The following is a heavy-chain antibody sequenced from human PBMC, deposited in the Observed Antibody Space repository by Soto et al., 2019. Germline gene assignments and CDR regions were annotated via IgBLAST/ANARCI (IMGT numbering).Heavy chain of an antibody. V-gene: IGHV3-73*01. CDR1: GFSFSVSS. J-gene: IGHJ4*02. D-gene: IGHD6-13*01. Sequence: EVHLVDSGGGLVQPGGSMRLSCAASGFSFSVSSMHWVRQASGKGLEWLGRIRSKASNYATTYSESVRGRFIISRDDSQDTMFLQMNSLRTEDTAMYYCAIEAAGFGHWGQGTLVTVSS. CDR3: AIEAAGFGH. CDR2: IRSKASNYAT.